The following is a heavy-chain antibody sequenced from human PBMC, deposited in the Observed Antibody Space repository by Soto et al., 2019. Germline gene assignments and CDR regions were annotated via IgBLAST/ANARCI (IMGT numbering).Heavy chain of an antibody. V-gene: IGHV3-23*01. D-gene: IGHD2-2*01. Sequence: GGSLRLSCAASGFTFSSYAMSWVRQAPGKGLEWVSAISGSGGSTYYADSVKGRFTISRDNSKNTLYLQMNSLRAEDTAVYYCAKDSFVVVPAATLDAFDIWGQGTMVTVSS. CDR1: GFTFSSYA. CDR3: AKDSFVVVPAATLDAFDI. CDR2: ISGSGGST. J-gene: IGHJ3*02.